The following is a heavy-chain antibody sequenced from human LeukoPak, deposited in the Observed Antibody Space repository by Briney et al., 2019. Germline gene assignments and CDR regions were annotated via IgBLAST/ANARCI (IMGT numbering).Heavy chain of an antibody. D-gene: IGHD7-27*01. CDR1: GGTFISYA. V-gene: IGHV1-69*13. CDR3: ARGPPNWGYDY. J-gene: IGHJ4*02. CDR2: IIPIFGTA. Sequence: ASVKVSCKASGGTFISYAISWVRQAPGQGLEWMGGIIPIFGTANYAQKFQGRVTITADESTSTAYMELSSLRSDDTAVYYCARGPPNWGYDYWGPGTLVTVSS.